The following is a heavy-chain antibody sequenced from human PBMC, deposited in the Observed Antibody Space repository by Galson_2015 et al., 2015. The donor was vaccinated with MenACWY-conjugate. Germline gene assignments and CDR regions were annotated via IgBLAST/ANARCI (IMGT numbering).Heavy chain of an antibody. Sequence: SLRLSCAASGFTFSDYDMSWIRQAPGKGLEWVSYISSGGSSINHAEFVKGRFTISRDNAKNSQYLQMNSLRAEDTAVYYCARERGAAKEFDYWGQGTLVTVSS. J-gene: IGHJ4*02. CDR3: ARERGAAKEFDY. CDR2: ISSGGSSI. V-gene: IGHV3-11*01. CDR1: GFTFSDYD. D-gene: IGHD2-15*01.